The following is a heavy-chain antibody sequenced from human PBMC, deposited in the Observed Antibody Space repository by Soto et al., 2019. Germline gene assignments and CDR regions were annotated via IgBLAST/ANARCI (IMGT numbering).Heavy chain of an antibody. Sequence: QVQLVQSGAEVKKPGASVKVSCKASGYTFTSYAMHWVRQAPGQRLEWMGWINAGNGNTKYSQKFQGRVTITRDTSASTAYMELSSLRSEDTAVYYCARVPADAQPYWYFDLWGRGTLVTVSS. CDR3: ARVPADAQPYWYFDL. CDR2: INAGNGNT. CDR1: GYTFTSYA. J-gene: IGHJ2*01. V-gene: IGHV1-3*01. D-gene: IGHD2-2*01.